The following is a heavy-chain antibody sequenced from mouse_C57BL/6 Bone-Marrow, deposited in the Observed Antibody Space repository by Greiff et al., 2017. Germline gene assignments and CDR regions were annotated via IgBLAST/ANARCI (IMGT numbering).Heavy chain of an antibody. CDR1: GYTFTSYG. D-gene: IGHD2-3*01. Sequence: VQLQQSGAELARPGASVKLSCKASGYTFTSYGISWVKQRTGQGLEWIGEIYPRSGNTYYNEKFKGKATLTADKSSSTAYMELRSLTSEDAAVYFCARWGYCYYYAMDYWGQGTSVTVSS. CDR2: IYPRSGNT. CDR3: ARWGYCYYYAMDY. J-gene: IGHJ4*01. V-gene: IGHV1-81*01.